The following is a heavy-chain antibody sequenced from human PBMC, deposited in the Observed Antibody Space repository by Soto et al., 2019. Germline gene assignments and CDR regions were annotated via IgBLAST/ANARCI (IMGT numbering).Heavy chain of an antibody. CDR2: ISYDGSNK. Sequence: GGSLRLSCAVSGFTFDDNAMHWVRQAPGKGLEWVAVISYDGSNKYYADSVKGRFTISRDNSKNTLYLQMNSLRAEDTAVYYCAKGGSYYDFWSGYYGMDVWGQGTTVTVSS. CDR3: AKGGSYYDFWSGYYGMDV. D-gene: IGHD3-3*01. J-gene: IGHJ6*02. V-gene: IGHV3-30*18. CDR1: GFTFDDNA.